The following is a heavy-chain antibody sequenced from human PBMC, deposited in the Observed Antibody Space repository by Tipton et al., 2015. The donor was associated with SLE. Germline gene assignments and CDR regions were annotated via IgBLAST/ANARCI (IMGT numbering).Heavy chain of an antibody. Sequence: TLSLTCTVSGDSISSGSYYWSWIRQPAGKGLEWIGRIYISGSINYNPSLESRVTISVDTSKNQFSLRLSSVTATDTAVYYCARFPGGSYYYYTLDVCGQGTTVTVSS. V-gene: IGHV4-61*02. J-gene: IGHJ6*02. CDR2: IYISGSI. CDR1: GDSISSGSYY. D-gene: IGHD1-26*01. CDR3: ARFPGGSYYYYTLDV.